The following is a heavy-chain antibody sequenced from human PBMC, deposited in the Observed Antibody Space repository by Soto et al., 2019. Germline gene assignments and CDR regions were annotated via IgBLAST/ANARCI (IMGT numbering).Heavy chain of an antibody. CDR1: GGSIRSYY. V-gene: IGHV4-4*07. D-gene: IGHD1-26*01. J-gene: IGHJ6*02. CDR3: ARKGASGFGMDV. Sequence: SSETLSLTXNVSGGSIRSYYWSWVRQPAGKPLEWIGRIYTSGSTNYNPSLKSRVSMSVDTSKNQFSLEVTSVTAADTAVYHCARKGASGFGMDVWGQGTTVTVSS. CDR2: IYTSGST.